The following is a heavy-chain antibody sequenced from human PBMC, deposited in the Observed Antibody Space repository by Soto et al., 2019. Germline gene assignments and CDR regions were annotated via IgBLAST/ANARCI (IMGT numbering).Heavy chain of an antibody. Sequence: PGESLKISCKGSGYSFTSYWISWVRQMPGKGLEWMGRIDPSDSYTNYSPSFQGHVTISADKSISTAYLQWSSLKASDTAMYYCARLKIAVAGTIGWFDPWGQGTLVTVSS. V-gene: IGHV5-10-1*01. D-gene: IGHD6-19*01. J-gene: IGHJ5*02. CDR1: GYSFTSYW. CDR2: IDPSDSYT. CDR3: ARLKIAVAGTIGWFDP.